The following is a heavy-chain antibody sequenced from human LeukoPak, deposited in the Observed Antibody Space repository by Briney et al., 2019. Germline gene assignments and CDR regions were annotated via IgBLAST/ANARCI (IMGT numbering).Heavy chain of an antibody. CDR1: GGSFSGYY. J-gene: IGHJ6*02. V-gene: IGHV4-34*01. CDR3: ARGAAPPAARPRYYYYYGMDV. D-gene: IGHD6-6*01. Sequence: PSETLSLTCAVYGGSFSGYYWSWIRQPPGKGLEWIGEINHSGSTNYNPSLKSRVTISVDTSKNQFSLKLSSVTAADTAVYYCARGAAPPAARPRYYYYYGMDVWGQGTPVTVSS. CDR2: INHSGST.